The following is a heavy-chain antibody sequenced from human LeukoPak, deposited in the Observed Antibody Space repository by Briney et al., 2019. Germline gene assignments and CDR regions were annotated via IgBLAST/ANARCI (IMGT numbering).Heavy chain of an antibody. CDR3: ARISGSHSKDFDY. CDR2: ISWNSGSI. J-gene: IGHJ4*02. Sequence: GGSLRLSCAASGFTFDDYAMHWVRQAPGKGLEWVSGISWNSGSIGYGDSVKGRFTISRDNAKNSLYLQMNSLRAEDTAVYYCARISGSHSKDFDYWGQGTLVTVSS. CDR1: GFTFDDYA. V-gene: IGHV3-9*01. D-gene: IGHD1-26*01.